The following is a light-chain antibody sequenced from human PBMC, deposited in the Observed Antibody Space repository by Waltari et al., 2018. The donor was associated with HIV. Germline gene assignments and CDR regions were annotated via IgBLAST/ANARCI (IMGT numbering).Light chain of an antibody. J-gene: IGLJ3*02. V-gene: IGLV1-44*01. CDR1: PANIGTTT. Sequence: QSLLTQPPSPSGTPGQRSTISCSGGPANIGTTTVHWYKQHPGTAPTLLIFSDNLRHSGVSARFSGSKSGTSASLAISGLRSDDEAKFICASWDASLDGWVFGGGTQLTVL. CDR2: SDN. CDR3: ASWDASLDGWV.